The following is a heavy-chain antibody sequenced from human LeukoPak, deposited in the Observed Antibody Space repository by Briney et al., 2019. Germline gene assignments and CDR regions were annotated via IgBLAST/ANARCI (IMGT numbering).Heavy chain of an antibody. CDR3: AKDRAYSFDY. Sequence: PGGSLRLSCAASGFTFSDHVMSWVRQAPGKGLEWVSSVRASGVGTHYADSVKGRFTFFRDNSKNTLYLQMNSLRADDTAVYYCAKDRAYSFDYWGQGTLVTVSS. CDR1: GFTFSDHV. J-gene: IGHJ4*02. D-gene: IGHD3-16*01. CDR2: VRASGVGT. V-gene: IGHV3-23*01.